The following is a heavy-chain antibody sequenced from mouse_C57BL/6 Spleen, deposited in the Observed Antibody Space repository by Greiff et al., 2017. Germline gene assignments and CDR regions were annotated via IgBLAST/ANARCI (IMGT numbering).Heavy chain of an antibody. V-gene: IGHV1-66*01. CDR3: ARGASTVVARESWFAY. Sequence: QVHVKQSGPELVKPGASVKISCKASGYSFTSYYIHWVKQRPGQGLEWIGWIYPGSGNTKYNEKFKGKATLTADTSSSTAYMQLSSLTSEDSAVYYCARGASTVVARESWFAYWGQGTLVTVSA. CDR2: IYPGSGNT. CDR1: GYSFTSYY. D-gene: IGHD1-1*01. J-gene: IGHJ3*01.